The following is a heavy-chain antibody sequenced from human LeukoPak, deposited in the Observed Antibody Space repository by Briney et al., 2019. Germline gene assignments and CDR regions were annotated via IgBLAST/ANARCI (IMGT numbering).Heavy chain of an antibody. V-gene: IGHV3-21*01. J-gene: IGHJ3*02. CDR1: GFTFSSYS. CDR3: ATDASGYYSDAFDI. D-gene: IGHD3-22*01. Sequence: PGGSLRLSCAASGFTFSSYSINWVRQAPGKGLEWVSSISSSSSYIYYADSVKGRFTISRDNAKNSLYLQMNSLRAEDTAVYYCATDASGYYSDAFDIWGQGTMVTVSS. CDR2: ISSSSSYI.